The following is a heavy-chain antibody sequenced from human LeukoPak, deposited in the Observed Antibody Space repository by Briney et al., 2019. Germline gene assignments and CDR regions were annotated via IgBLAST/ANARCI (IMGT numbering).Heavy chain of an antibody. D-gene: IGHD2-21*02. Sequence: GGSLRLSCAASGFTFSSYRMNWVRQAPGKGLEWVSYISSSSSTIYYADSVKGRFTISRDNAKNSLYLQMNSLRAEDTAVYYCAKVDPYCGGDCYFWYFDYWGQGTLVTVSS. CDR3: AKVDPYCGGDCYFWYFDY. V-gene: IGHV3-48*01. CDR1: GFTFSSYR. J-gene: IGHJ4*02. CDR2: ISSSSSTI.